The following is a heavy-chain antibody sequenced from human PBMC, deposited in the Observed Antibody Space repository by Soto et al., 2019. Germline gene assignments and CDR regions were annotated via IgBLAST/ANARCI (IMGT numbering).Heavy chain of an antibody. CDR2: ISGSGGST. D-gene: IGHD6-6*01. J-gene: IGHJ3*02. CDR1: GITFSSYA. CDR3: ARDLKVSEDSSSSAFDI. Sequence: EVQLLESGGGLVQPGGSLRLSCAAAGITFSSYAMSWVRQAPGKGLEWVSAISGSGGSTYYADAVKGRFTSSRDNPKNTLYLQMNSLRAEDTAVYYCARDLKVSEDSSSSAFDIWGQGTMVTVSS. V-gene: IGHV3-23*01.